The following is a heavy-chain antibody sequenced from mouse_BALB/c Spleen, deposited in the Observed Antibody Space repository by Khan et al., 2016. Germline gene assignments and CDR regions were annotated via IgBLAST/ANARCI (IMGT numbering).Heavy chain of an antibody. J-gene: IGHJ3*01. Sequence: QVQLQQSGPELVKPGASVKMSCKASGYAFTSYYIHWVKQRPGQGLEWIGWNYPGDGMINYNEKFRGRTTLTAAKSSSTAYMLLSSLTSEDSAIYFCARVYDGYSAWFGYWGQGTLVTVSA. CDR1: GYAFTSYY. V-gene: IGHV1S56*01. CDR2: NYPGDGMI. D-gene: IGHD2-3*01. CDR3: ARVYDGYSAWFGY.